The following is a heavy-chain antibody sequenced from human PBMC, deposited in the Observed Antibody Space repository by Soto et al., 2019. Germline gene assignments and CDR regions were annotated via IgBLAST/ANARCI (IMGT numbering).Heavy chain of an antibody. V-gene: IGHV4-30-4*01. J-gene: IGHJ6*02. Sequence: SETLSLTCTVSGGSISSGDYYWSWIRQPPGKGLEWIGYIYYSGSTYYNPSLKSRVTISVDTSKNQFSLKLSSVTAAGTAVYYCARAYSNYYRYYYYGMDVWGQGTTVTVSS. D-gene: IGHD4-4*01. CDR3: ARAYSNYYRYYYYGMDV. CDR1: GGSISSGDYY. CDR2: IYYSGST.